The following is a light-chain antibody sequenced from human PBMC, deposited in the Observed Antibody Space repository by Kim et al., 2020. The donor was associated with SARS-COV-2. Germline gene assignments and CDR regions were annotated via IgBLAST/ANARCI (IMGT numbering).Light chain of an antibody. Sequence: SLSPGETAPLSCRASLSVSSYLARYQHKPGQAPRPFIYDASNRATCIPARFSGSGSGTYFTLTVSSLEPEDFAVYYCQQRSNWLTLVGGTKVDIK. J-gene: IGKJ4*01. CDR2: DAS. CDR3: QQRSNWLT. V-gene: IGKV3-11*01. CDR1: LSVSSY.